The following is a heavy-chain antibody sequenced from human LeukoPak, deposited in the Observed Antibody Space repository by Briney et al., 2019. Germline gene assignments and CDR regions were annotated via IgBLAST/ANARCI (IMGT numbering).Heavy chain of an antibody. CDR1: GFTFSNYA. J-gene: IGHJ4*02. CDR2: IIISGDST. D-gene: IGHD3-22*01. CDR3: AKDPTDFDSSGQTYFDC. V-gene: IGHV3-23*01. Sequence: PGGSLRLSCAASGFTFSNYAMSWVRQAPGKGLEWVSGIIISGDSTYYADSVKGRFTISRDNSKNTLYLQMNSLRAEDTAVYYCAKDPTDFDSSGQTYFDCWGQGTLVTVSS.